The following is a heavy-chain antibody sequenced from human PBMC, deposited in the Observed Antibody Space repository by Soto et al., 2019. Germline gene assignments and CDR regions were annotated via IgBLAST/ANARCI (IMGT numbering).Heavy chain of an antibody. V-gene: IGHV3-49*04. CDR2: ATSQAFGGTT. J-gene: IGHJ6*02. Sequence: GGSLRLSCTFSGFTSDDYALTWVRQAPGKGLEWVAFATSQAFGGTTDYAASVKGRFTISRDDSTTVAYLQMNSLQTEDTAIYYCTRDGDFYGMDVWGQGTTVTVPS. CDR3: TRDGDFYGMDV. CDR1: GFTSDDYA. D-gene: IGHD3-3*01.